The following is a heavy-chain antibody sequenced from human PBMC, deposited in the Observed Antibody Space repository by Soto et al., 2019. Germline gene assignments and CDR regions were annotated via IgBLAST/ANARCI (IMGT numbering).Heavy chain of an antibody. V-gene: IGHV4-30-4*01. CDR2: INYSGRT. CDR1: SGSISSSDYY. D-gene: IGHD3-10*01. Sequence: SETLSLTGSVSSGSISSSDYYWSLVRQPPGKGLEWIGYINYSGRTYYKPSLKSRVSISIDTSKNQFSLRLTSVTAADTVVYYCARSSINPHALTSEIDSRSQGNPLTSSS. CDR3: ARSSINPHALTSEIDS. J-gene: IGHJ5*01.